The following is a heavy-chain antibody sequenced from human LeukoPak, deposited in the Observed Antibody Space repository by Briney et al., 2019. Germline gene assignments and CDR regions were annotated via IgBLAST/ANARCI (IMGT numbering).Heavy chain of an antibody. CDR1: GGSISSYY. V-gene: IGHV4-4*07. D-gene: IGHD3-22*01. Sequence: SETLSLTCTVSGGSISSYYWSWIRQPAGKGLEWIGRIYTSGSTDYNPSLKSRVTMSVETSKNQFSLKLSSVTAADTAVYYCARDRGYYDSSGYYAFDIWGQGTMVTVSS. CDR3: ARDRGYYDSSGYYAFDI. CDR2: IYTSGST. J-gene: IGHJ3*02.